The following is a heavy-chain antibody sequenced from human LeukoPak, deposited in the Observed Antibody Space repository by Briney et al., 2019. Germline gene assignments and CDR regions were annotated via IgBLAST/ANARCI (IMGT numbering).Heavy chain of an antibody. J-gene: IGHJ6*03. CDR1: GFTFSSYA. CDR2: ISYDGSNK. CDR3: AREVITMVRGVPYYYYMDV. V-gene: IGHV3-30-3*01. D-gene: IGHD3-10*01. Sequence: GGPLRLSCAASGFTFSSYAMHWVRQAPGKGLEWVAVISYDGSNKYYADSVKGRFTISRDNSKNTLYLQMNSLRAEDTAVYYCAREVITMVRGVPYYYYMDVWGKGTTVTVSS.